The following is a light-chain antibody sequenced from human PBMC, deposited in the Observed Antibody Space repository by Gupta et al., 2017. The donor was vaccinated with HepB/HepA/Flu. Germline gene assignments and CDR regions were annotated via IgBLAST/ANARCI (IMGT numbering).Light chain of an antibody. J-gene: IGLJ2*01. V-gene: IGLV2-14*04. Sequence: SRDVGGYNYVSWYQQHPGKAPKLMIYDVSNRPSGVSNRFSGSKSGNTASLTISGLQAEDEADYHCSSYTSSSTVVFGGGTKLTVL. CDR3: SSYTSSSTVV. CDR2: DVS. CDR1: SRDVGGYNY.